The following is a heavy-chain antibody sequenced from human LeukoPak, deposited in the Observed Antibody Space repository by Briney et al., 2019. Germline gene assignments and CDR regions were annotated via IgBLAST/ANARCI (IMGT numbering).Heavy chain of an antibody. CDR3: ARESSSCQLDY. Sequence: GGSLRLSCAASGFTFSSYEMNWVRQAPGKGLEWVSYISSSGSTIYYADSVKGRFTISRDNAKNSLYLQMNSLRAEDTAVYYCARESSSCQLDYWGQGTLVTVSS. V-gene: IGHV3-48*03. J-gene: IGHJ4*02. CDR2: ISSSGSTI. D-gene: IGHD6-13*01. CDR1: GFTFSSYE.